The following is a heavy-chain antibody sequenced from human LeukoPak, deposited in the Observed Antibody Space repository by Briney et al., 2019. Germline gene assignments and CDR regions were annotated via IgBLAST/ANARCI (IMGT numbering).Heavy chain of an antibody. V-gene: IGHV4-61*01. CDR3: ARGRSNYYGMDV. CDR2: IYYNGNT. J-gene: IGHJ6*02. Sequence: SETLSLTCTVSGGSVSSGSYYWSWIRRPPGKGLEWIGYIYYNGNTNYSPSLKSRVTMSVDTSKNLFSLKVSSVTAADTAVYYCARGRSNYYGMDVWGQGTTVTVSS. D-gene: IGHD1-26*01. CDR1: GGSVSSGSYY.